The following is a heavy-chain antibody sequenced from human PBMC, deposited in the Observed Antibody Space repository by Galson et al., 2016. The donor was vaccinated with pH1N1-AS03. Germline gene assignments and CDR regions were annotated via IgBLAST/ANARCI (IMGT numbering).Heavy chain of an antibody. CDR3: ARDGGYSSGWIDF. CDR2: ISSSSRFI. V-gene: IGHV3-21*01. Sequence: SLRLSCAAAGFTFSSYAMYWVRQAPGKGLEWVAYISSSSRFIYYADAVQGRFTISKDNPKNSVYLHMNGLRADDTAVYYCARDGGYSSGWIDFWGQGTLVSVSS. J-gene: IGHJ4*02. D-gene: IGHD3-22*01. CDR1: GFTFSSYA.